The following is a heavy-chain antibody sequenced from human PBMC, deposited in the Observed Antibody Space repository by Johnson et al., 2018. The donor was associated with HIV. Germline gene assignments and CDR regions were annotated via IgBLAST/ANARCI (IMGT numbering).Heavy chain of an antibody. Sequence: EVQLVESGGGLIQPGGSLRLSCAASGFTVSSNYMSWVRQAPGKGLEWVSAISGSGGSTYYADSVKGRFTISRDNAKNSLYLQMNSLRAEDTALYYCARDFVAFGECTAFDIWGQGTMVTVSS. D-gene: IGHD3-10*01. V-gene: IGHV3-53*01. J-gene: IGHJ3*02. CDR1: GFTVSSNY. CDR2: SGSGGST. CDR3: ARDFVAFGECTAFDI.